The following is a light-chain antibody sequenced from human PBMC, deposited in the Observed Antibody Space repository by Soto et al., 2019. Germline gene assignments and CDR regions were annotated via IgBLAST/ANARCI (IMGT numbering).Light chain of an antibody. CDR2: DAS. CDR3: QQYHDLPLT. CDR1: QNITNY. J-gene: IGKJ4*01. V-gene: IGKV1-33*01. Sequence: DIQMTQSPSSLSASVGDRVTITCQASQNITNYLNWYQLELGKAPKLLIYDASDLDMGVPSRFSGGGTGKDFTFTISGLKPEEFATYYCQQYHDLPLTLGGGTKVDIK.